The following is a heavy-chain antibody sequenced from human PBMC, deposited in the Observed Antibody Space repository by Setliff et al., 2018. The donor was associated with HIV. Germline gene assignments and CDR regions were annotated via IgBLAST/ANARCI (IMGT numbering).Heavy chain of an antibody. CDR3: ARDPRLDTVTDGGAFDI. CDR2: INPSGGST. CDR1: GYTFISYY. Sequence: ASVKVSCKASGYTFISYYMHWVRQAPGQGLEWMGIINPSGGSTSYAQKFQGRVTMTRDTSTSTVYTELSSLRSEDTAVYYCARDPRLDTVTDGGAFDIWGQGTMVTVSS. D-gene: IGHD4-4*01. V-gene: IGHV1-46*01. J-gene: IGHJ3*02.